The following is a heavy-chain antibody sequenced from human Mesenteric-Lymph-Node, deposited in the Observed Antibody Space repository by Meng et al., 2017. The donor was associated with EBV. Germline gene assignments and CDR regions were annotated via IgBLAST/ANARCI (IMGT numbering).Heavy chain of an antibody. V-gene: IGHV6-1*01. CDR2: TYYRSKWYN. CDR3: ARGATSVFDL. Sequence: QVQLQQSGPGLVKRSXTLSLTCAISGDSVSSNGAAWTWIRQSPSRGLEWLGRTYYRSKWYNDYAVFVKSRITINPDTSKNQFSLQLNSVTPEDTAVYYCARGATSVFDLWSRGTLVTVSS. CDR1: GDSVSSNGAA. J-gene: IGHJ2*01.